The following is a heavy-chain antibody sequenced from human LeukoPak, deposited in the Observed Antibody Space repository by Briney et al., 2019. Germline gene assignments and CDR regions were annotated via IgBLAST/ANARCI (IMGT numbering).Heavy chain of an antibody. J-gene: IGHJ4*02. V-gene: IGHV4-31*03. CDR3: ARLRDGHNWYFDY. CDR2: IYYSGST. D-gene: IGHD5-24*01. Sequence: SETLSLTCTVSGGSISSGGYYWSWIRQHPGKGLEWIGYIYYSGSTYYNPSLKSRVTISVDTSKNQFSLKLSSVTAADTAVYYCARLRDGHNWYFDYWGQGTLVTVSS. CDR1: GGSISSGGYY.